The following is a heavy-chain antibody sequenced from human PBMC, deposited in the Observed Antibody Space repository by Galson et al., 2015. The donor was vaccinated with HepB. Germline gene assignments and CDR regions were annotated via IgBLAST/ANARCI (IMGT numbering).Heavy chain of an antibody. CDR3: ASPSDHYFGSGTYYRMFDY. Sequence: SLRLSCAASRFTFSNAWMSWVCQAPGKGLEWVGRIKSKTDGGTTDYAAPVKGRFTISRDDSTNTLYLQMNSLKTEDTAVYYCASPSDHYFGSGTYYRMFDYWGQGTLVTVPS. CDR2: IKSKTDGGTT. J-gene: IGHJ4*02. V-gene: IGHV3-15*01. CDR1: RFTFSNAW. D-gene: IGHD3-10*01.